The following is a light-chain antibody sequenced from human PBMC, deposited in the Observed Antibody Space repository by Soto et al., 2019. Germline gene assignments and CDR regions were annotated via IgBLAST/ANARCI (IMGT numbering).Light chain of an antibody. CDR1: QSVSSY. J-gene: IGKJ5*01. Sequence: TRSAGNRCLSRWATATLKRRASQSVSSYLDWYHQKPGQAARLLIYDASNRATGIPARFSFCGHGTESTLALRPLHSDDSAVHFCEQSYNWPPITFGEGTRLEIK. V-gene: IGKV3-11*01. CDR2: DAS. CDR3: EQSYNWPPIT.